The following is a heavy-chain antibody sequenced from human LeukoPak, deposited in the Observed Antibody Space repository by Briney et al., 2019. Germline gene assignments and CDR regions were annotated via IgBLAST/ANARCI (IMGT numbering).Heavy chain of an antibody. J-gene: IGHJ4*02. V-gene: IGHV3-23*01. D-gene: IGHD2-15*01. CDR1: GFTFTTYA. Sequence: PGGSLRLSCPASGFTFTTYAMRWVRPPAGKGLQWVSTFSRSVDTTYHADSVKGRFTISRDNSKNTVYLQMNSLRAEDTAVYYCAKAAAGTCSGARCYYFDSWGQGTPVTVSS. CDR2: FSRSVDTT. CDR3: AKAAAGTCSGARCYYFDS.